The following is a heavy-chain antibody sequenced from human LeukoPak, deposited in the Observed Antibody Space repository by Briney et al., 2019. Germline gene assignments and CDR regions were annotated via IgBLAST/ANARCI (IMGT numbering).Heavy chain of an antibody. CDR2: INHSGST. CDR1: GGSFSGYY. V-gene: IGHV4-34*01. Sequence: SETLSLTCAVYGGSFSGYYWSWIRQPPGKGLEWIGEINHSGSTNYNPSLKSRVTISVDTSKNQFSLKLSSVTAADTAVYYCAIRYNWNPIDYWGQGTLVTVS. J-gene: IGHJ4*02. CDR3: AIRYNWNPIDY. D-gene: IGHD1-20*01.